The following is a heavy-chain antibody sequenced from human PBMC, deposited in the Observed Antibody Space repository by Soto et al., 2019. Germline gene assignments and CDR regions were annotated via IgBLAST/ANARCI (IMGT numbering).Heavy chain of an antibody. V-gene: IGHV3-66*04. CDR2: IYSGGST. CDR1: GFTVSSNY. CDR3: ASQPQRRYCSSTSCYWGSLGY. J-gene: IGHJ4*02. D-gene: IGHD2-2*01. Sequence: GGSLRLSCAASGFTVSSNYMSWVRQAPGKGLEWVSVIYSGGSTYYADSVKGRFTISRDNSKNTLYLQMNSLRAEDTAVYYCASQPQRRYCSSTSCYWGSLGYWGQGTLVTVSS.